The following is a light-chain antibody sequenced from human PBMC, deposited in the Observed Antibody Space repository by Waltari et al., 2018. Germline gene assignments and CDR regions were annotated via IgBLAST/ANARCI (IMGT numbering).Light chain of an antibody. CDR2: KDS. V-gene: IGLV3-27*01. CDR3: YCAADSNVRV. CDR1: VLDKKY. J-gene: IGLJ2*01. Sequence: SYELTQPSSVSVSPGQTARITCPGDVLDKKYVRWFQQKPGQAPVLVIYKDSERPSGTPDRISGSTSGTTVTLTISGAQVEDEADYYCYCAADSNVRVFGGGTRLTVL.